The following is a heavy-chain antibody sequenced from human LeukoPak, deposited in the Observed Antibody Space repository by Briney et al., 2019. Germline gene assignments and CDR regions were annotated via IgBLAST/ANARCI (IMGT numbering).Heavy chain of an antibody. CDR1: GGSISSGSYY. D-gene: IGHD2-2*01. Sequence: SETLSLTCTVSGGSISSGSYYWSWIRQPAGKGLEWIGRIYTSGSTNYNPPLKSRVTISVDTSKNQFSLKLSSVNAADTAVYYCARRYCSSTSCYEDAFDIWGQGTMVTVSS. J-gene: IGHJ3*02. CDR3: ARRYCSSTSCYEDAFDI. V-gene: IGHV4-61*02. CDR2: IYTSGST.